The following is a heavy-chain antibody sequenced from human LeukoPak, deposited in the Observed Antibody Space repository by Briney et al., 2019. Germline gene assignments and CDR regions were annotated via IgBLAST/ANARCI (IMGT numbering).Heavy chain of an antibody. J-gene: IGHJ3*02. Sequence: PGGSLRLSCAASGFTFSSYWMSWVRQAPGKGLEWVANIKQDGSEKYYVDSVKGRFTISRDNAKNSLYLQMNSLRAEDTAVYYCARDLSRGGYDSFAFDIWGQGTMVTVSS. V-gene: IGHV3-7*01. CDR3: ARDLSRGGYDSFAFDI. CDR1: GFTFSSYW. CDR2: IKQDGSEK. D-gene: IGHD5-12*01.